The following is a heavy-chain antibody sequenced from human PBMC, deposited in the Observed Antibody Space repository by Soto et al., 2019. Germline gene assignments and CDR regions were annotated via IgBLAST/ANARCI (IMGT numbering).Heavy chain of an antibody. CDR1: GFRFDDAH. CDR3: AWGKGWLRFNSPSH. CDR2: INFDATEK. J-gene: IGHJ4*02. V-gene: IGHV3-7*03. D-gene: IGHD5-12*01. Sequence: EVQLVESGGGLVQPGGSLRLSCATSGFRFDDAHMTWVRLAPGEGLEWVANINFDATEKQYVDSVRGRFSISRDNTQRSVCLQMNSLRAEDTAVYYCAWGKGWLRFNSPSHWGQGTLVTVSS.